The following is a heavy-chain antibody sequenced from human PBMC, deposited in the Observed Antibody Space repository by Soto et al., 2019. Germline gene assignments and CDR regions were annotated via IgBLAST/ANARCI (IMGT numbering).Heavy chain of an antibody. CDR3: ARDDYRQTYTPYGMDV. D-gene: IGHD4-17*01. J-gene: IGHJ6*02. CDR2: IYYSGST. V-gene: IGHV4-31*02. Sequence: SSETLSLTCTVSGGSISSGGYYWSWIRQHPGKGLEWIGYIYYSGSTYYNPSLKSRVTISVDTSKKQFSLKLSSVTAADTAVFYCARDDYRQTYTPYGMDVWGQGTTVTVSS. CDR1: GGSISSGGYY.